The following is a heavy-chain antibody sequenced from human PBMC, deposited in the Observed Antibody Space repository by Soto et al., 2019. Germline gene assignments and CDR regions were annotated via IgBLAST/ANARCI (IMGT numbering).Heavy chain of an antibody. CDR1: GFTFSSYG. D-gene: IGHD3-3*01. J-gene: IGHJ5*02. CDR3: AKDGKTYYDFWSGYYFSGNINWFDP. CDR2: ISYDGGNK. V-gene: IGHV3-30*18. Sequence: PGGSLRLSCAASGFTFSSYGMHWVRQAPGKGLEWVAVISYDGGNKYYADSVKGRFTISRDNSKNTLYLQMNSLRAEDTAVYYCAKDGKTYYDFWSGYYFSGNINWFDPWGQGTLVTVSS.